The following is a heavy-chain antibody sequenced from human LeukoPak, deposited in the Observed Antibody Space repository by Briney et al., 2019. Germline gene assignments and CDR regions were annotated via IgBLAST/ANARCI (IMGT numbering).Heavy chain of an antibody. V-gene: IGHV3-23*01. CDR3: AKDPDNGQWSNNLYYFDY. Sequence: PGGSLRLSCAASAFTFSSYAMSWVRQAPGKGLEWVSTISDSGDSTYHADSVRGRFTISRDNSKNTLYLQMNSLRGEDTAVYYCAKDPDNGQWSNNLYYFDYWGQGTLVTVSS. D-gene: IGHD6-19*01. CDR2: ISDSGDST. J-gene: IGHJ4*02. CDR1: AFTFSSYA.